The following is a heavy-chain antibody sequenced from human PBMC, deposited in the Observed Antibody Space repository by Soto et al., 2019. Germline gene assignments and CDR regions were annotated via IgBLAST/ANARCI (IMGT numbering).Heavy chain of an antibody. V-gene: IGHV4-31*03. CDR3: ARLSIAAAGLHPVDY. D-gene: IGHD6-13*01. CDR2: ISDSGRT. J-gene: IGHJ4*02. Sequence: PSETLSLTCPVFDDSISSGGYYWSWIRQHPGKGLEWIGYISDSGRTYYNPSLKSRVTISVDTSKNQFSLKLSSVTAADTAVYYCARLSIAAAGLHPVDYWGQGTLVTVSS. CDR1: DDSISSGGYY.